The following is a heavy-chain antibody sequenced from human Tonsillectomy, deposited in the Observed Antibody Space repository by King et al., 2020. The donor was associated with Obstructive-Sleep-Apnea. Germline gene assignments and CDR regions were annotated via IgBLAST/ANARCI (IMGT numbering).Heavy chain of an antibody. Sequence: VQLVESGGGVVQPGRSLRLSFAASGFTFSSYAMHWVRQAPGKVLEWVAVISYDGSDKYYADSVKGRFTNSRDDSRHTLYLQMNSLRAEDTAVYYCARGEVDYYDSSGYYYGGYLDYWGQGTLVTVSS. J-gene: IGHJ4*02. CDR1: GFTFSSYA. CDR3: ARGEVDYYDSSGYYYGGYLDY. V-gene: IGHV3-30*04. D-gene: IGHD3-22*01. CDR2: ISYDGSDK.